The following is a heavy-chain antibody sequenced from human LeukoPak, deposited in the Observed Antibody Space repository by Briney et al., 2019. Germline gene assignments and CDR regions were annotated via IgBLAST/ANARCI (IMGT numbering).Heavy chain of an antibody. J-gene: IGHJ5*02. V-gene: IGHV1-8*03. CDR2: MNPNSGNT. Sequence: ASVKVSCKASGYTFTSYDINWVRQATGQGLEWMGWMNPNSGNTGYAQKFQGRVTITRNTSISTAYMELSSLRSEDTAVYYCAREPNTQNWFDPWGQGTLVTVSS. CDR3: AREPNTQNWFDP. CDR1: GYTFTSYD. D-gene: IGHD2-2*02.